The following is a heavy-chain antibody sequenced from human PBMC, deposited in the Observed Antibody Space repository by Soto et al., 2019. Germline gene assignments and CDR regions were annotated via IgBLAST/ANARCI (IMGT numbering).Heavy chain of an antibody. CDR3: TKGRGALTVVSNWFDP. V-gene: IGHV3-9*01. J-gene: IGHJ5*02. CDR2: INWNSGIT. Sequence: EVQLVESGGGLVQPGKSLKLSCVAIGFTFEDHAMHWIRQVPGKGLEGVAGINWNSGITGYADSVKGRFTISRDNANNSLHLEMNSLKSEDTALYYCTKGRGALTVVSNWFDPWGQGTPVTVSS. CDR1: GFTFEDHA. D-gene: IGHD3-22*01.